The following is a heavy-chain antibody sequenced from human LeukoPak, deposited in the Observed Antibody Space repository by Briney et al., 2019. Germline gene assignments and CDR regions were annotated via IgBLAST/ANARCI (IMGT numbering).Heavy chain of an antibody. CDR2: INWNGGGT. CDR1: GFSFKDYG. D-gene: IGHD1-26*01. V-gene: IGHV3-9*01. J-gene: IGHJ6*02. CDR3: AKHLTATNTYVFCGLDV. Sequence: GGSLRLSCAATGFSFKDYGMHWVRQPPGKGLEWVSAINWNGGGTDYADSVKGRFTISRDNAKNSLYLQLSSLRPEDTALYYCAKHLTATNTYVFCGLDVWGQGTSVTVSS.